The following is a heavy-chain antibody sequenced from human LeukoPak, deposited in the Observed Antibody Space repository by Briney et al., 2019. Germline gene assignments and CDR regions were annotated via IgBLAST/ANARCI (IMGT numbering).Heavy chain of an antibody. Sequence: SETLSLTCTVSGGSISSYYWSWIRQPAGKGLEWIGRIYTSGSTNYNPSLKSRVTMSVDTSKNQFSLKLSSVTAADTAVYYCAGGIVGATDDAFDIWGQGTMVTVSS. D-gene: IGHD1-26*01. J-gene: IGHJ3*02. V-gene: IGHV4-4*07. CDR3: AGGIVGATDDAFDI. CDR2: IYTSGST. CDR1: GGSISSYY.